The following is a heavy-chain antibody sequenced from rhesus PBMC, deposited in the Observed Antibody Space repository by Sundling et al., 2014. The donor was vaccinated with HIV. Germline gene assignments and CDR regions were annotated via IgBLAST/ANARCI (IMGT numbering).Heavy chain of an antibody. Sequence: QVQLQESGPGLVRPSETLSLTCAVSGASISDDYYWNWIRQPPGKGLEWIGYITYSGNTIYNPPLKSRLTISRDTSKNQFSLKVTSVTAADTAVYYCARGTYNWNYKDNFFDVWGPGVLVTVSS. CDR2: ITYSGNT. CDR3: ARGTYNWNYKDNFFDV. J-gene: IGHJ5-1*01. V-gene: IGHV4-122*02. D-gene: IGHD1-26*01. CDR1: GASISDDYY.